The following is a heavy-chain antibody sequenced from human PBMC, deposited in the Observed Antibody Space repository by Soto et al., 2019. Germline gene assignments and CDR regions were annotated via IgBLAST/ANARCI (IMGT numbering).Heavy chain of an antibody. D-gene: IGHD4-17*01. CDR2: ISYDGSNK. CDR3: ARDHGDYADYYYGMDV. V-gene: IGHV3-30-3*01. Sequence: QVQLVESGGGVVQPGRSLRLSCAASGFTFSSYAMHWVRQAPGKGLEWVAVISYDGSNKYYADSVKGRFTISRDNSKNTLYLQMNSLRAEDTAVYYCARDHGDYADYYYGMDVWGQGTTVTVSS. CDR1: GFTFSSYA. J-gene: IGHJ6*02.